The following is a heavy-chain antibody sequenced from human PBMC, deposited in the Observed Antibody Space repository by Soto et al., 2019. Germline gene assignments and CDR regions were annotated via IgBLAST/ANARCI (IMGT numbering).Heavy chain of an antibody. Sequence: QVQLVQSGAEVKKPGASVKVSCKASGYTFTGYYMHWVRQAPGQGLEWMGWINPNSGGTNYAQKFQGWVTMTRDTSISAAYMELSRLRSDDTAVYYCARAYSSGWSPTDYWGQGTLVTVSS. D-gene: IGHD6-19*01. CDR1: GYTFTGYY. V-gene: IGHV1-2*04. CDR3: ARAYSSGWSPTDY. J-gene: IGHJ4*02. CDR2: INPNSGGT.